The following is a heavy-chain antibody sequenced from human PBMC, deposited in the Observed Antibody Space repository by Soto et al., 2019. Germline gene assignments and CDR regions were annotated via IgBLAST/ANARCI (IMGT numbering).Heavy chain of an antibody. CDR3: ARDLPRGRYSPFGGGY. J-gene: IGHJ4*02. V-gene: IGHV1-18*01. Sequence: QVQLVQSGAEVKKPGASVKVSCKASGYTFTSDGIIWVRQAPRQGLEWMGWISAYNGNTNYAQKLQGRVTMTTDTSPSTAYMELRSLRSDDTAVYYGARDLPRGRYSPFGGGYRGQGTLVTVSS. CDR1: GYTFTSDG. CDR2: ISAYNGNT. D-gene: IGHD3-16*01.